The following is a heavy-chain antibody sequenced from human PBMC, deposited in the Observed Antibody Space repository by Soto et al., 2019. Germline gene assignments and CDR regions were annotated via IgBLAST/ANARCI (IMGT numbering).Heavy chain of an antibody. Sequence: SETLSLTCAISGDSVSSNTAAWNWIRSSPSRGLEWLGRTYYRSNWRHDYAVSVKSRITVNPDTSKNHFSLQLNSVTPDDTAVYYCARGVAGTGFDLWGQGTLVTVSS. CDR2: TYYRSNWRH. CDR3: ARGVAGTGFDL. CDR1: GDSVSSNTAA. V-gene: IGHV6-1*01. J-gene: IGHJ4*02. D-gene: IGHD6-19*01.